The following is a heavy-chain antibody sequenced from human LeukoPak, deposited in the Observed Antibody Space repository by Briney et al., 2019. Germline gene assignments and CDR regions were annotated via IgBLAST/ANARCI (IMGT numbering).Heavy chain of an antibody. V-gene: IGHV1-69*04. CDR2: IIPILGIA. CDR3: ARDGSLGYYDSSGYSPFDP. CDR1: GGTFSSYA. J-gene: IGHJ5*02. D-gene: IGHD3-22*01. Sequence: SVKASCKASGGTFSSYAISWVRQAPGQGLEWMGRIIPILGIANYAQKFQGRVTITADKSTSTAYMELSSLRSEDTAVYYCARDGSLGYYDSSGYSPFDPWGQGTLVTVSS.